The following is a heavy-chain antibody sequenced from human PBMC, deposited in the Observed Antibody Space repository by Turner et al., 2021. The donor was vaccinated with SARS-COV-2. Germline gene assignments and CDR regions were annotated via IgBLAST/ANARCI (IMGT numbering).Heavy chain of an antibody. CDR3: ARFEYGYSYSFGFDY. J-gene: IGHJ4*02. CDR1: GGSISSSNYY. CDR2: VYYSGST. D-gene: IGHD5-18*01. Sequence: QLQLQESGPGLVKSSETLSLTCTVSGGSISSSNYYWGWIRQPPGKGLEWIGSVYYSGSTYYNPSLKSRLTRSVDTSKNQFSLKLSSVTAADTAVYYCARFEYGYSYSFGFDYWGQGTLVTVSS. V-gene: IGHV4-39*01.